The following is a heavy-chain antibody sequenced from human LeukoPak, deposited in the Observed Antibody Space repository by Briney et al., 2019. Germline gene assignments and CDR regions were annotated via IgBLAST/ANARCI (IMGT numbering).Heavy chain of an antibody. CDR3: ARYYYGSSGYYSRGGGGFDY. V-gene: IGHV1-69*05. CDR2: IIPIFGTA. CDR1: GYTFTSYG. Sequence: GASVKVSCKASGYTFTSYGISWVRQAPGQGLEWMGGIIPIFGTANYAQKFQGRVTITTDESTSTAYMELSSLRSEDTAVYYCARYYYGSSGYYSRGGGGFDYWGQGTLVTVSS. D-gene: IGHD3-22*01. J-gene: IGHJ4*02.